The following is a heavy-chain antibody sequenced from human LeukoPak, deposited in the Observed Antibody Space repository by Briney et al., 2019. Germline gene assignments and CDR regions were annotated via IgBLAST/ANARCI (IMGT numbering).Heavy chain of an antibody. CDR3: ARARWLQYYYYYYMDV. V-gene: IGHV4-61*02. D-gene: IGHD5-24*01. Sequence: ASQTLSLTCIVSGASISSESYYWSWIRQSAGKGLEWIGRVSPSGSTTYNPSLKSRVTISMDTSKNQVSLKLTSVTAADTAVYYCARARWLQYYYYYYMDVWGKGTTVTVSS. CDR2: VSPSGST. CDR1: GASISSESYY. J-gene: IGHJ6*03.